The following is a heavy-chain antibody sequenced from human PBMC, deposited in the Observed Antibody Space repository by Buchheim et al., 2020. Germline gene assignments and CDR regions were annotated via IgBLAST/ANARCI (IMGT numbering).Heavy chain of an antibody. CDR1: GFTFSSYA. Sequence: QVQLVESGGGVVQPGRSLRLSCAASGFTFSSYAMHWVRQAPGKGLEWVAVISYDGSNKYYADSVKGRFTISRDNSKNTLYLQMNSLRAEDSAVYYCATLLGYCSSTSCYLGFGGMDVWGQGTT. CDR2: ISYDGSNK. V-gene: IGHV3-30-3*01. J-gene: IGHJ6*02. CDR3: ATLLGYCSSTSCYLGFGGMDV. D-gene: IGHD2-2*01.